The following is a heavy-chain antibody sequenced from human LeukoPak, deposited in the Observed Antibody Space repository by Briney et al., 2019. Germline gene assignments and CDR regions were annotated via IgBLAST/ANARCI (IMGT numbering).Heavy chain of an antibody. V-gene: IGHV4-31*03. J-gene: IGHJ6*02. Sequence: SETLSLTCTVSGGSISSGGYYWSWIRQHPGKGLEWIGYIYYSGSTYYNPSLKSRVTISVDTSKNQFSLKLSSVTAADTAVYYCARDRVELHYYYYGMDVWGQGTTVTVSS. CDR2: IYYSGST. D-gene: IGHD1-26*01. CDR3: ARDRVELHYYYYGMDV. CDR1: GGSISSGGYY.